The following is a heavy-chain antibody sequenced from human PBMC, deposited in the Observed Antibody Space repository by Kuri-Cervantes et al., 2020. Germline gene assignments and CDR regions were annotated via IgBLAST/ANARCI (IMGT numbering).Heavy chain of an antibody. CDR3: ARDTNVVPAASDAFDI. V-gene: IGHV3-48*02. CDR2: ISSSSSTI. D-gene: IGHD2-2*01. J-gene: IGHJ3*02. Sequence: GESLKISCAASGFTFSSYSMNWVRQAPGKGLEWVSYISSSSSTIYYADSVKGRFTISRDNAKNSLYPQMNSLRDEDTAVYYCARDTNVVPAASDAFDIWGQGTMVTVSS. CDR1: GFTFSSYS.